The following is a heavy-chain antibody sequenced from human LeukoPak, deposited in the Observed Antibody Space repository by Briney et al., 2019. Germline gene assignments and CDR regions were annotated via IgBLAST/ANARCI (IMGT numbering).Heavy chain of an antibody. J-gene: IGHJ4*02. D-gene: IGHD4-23*01. CDR1: GFTFSSYD. CDR2: ISYDGSDK. V-gene: IGHV3-30*18. Sequence: AGGSLRLSCAASGFTFSSYDMYWVRQAPGKGLEWVAAISYDGSDKCYADSVKGRFTISRDNSKNTLYLQMSSLRPEDTAVYYCAKSTVALDYWGQGTLVTVSS. CDR3: AKSTVALDY.